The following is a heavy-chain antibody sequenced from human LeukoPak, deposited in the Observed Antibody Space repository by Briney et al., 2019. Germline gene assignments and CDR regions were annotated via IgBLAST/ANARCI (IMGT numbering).Heavy chain of an antibody. D-gene: IGHD1-26*01. CDR1: GFTFSSYW. CDR2: IKQDGSEK. CDR3: ARAVGATHFDY. Sequence: GGSLRLSCAASGFTFSSYWMSWVRQAPGKGLEWVANIKQDGSEKFYVDSVKGRFTISRDNDKNSLCLQMDSLRAEDTAVYYCARAVGATHFDYWGQGILVTVFS. J-gene: IGHJ4*02. V-gene: IGHV3-7*04.